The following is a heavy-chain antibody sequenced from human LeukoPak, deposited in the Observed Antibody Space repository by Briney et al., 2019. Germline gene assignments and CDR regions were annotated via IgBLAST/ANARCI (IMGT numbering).Heavy chain of an antibody. J-gene: IGHJ4*02. CDR3: ATSYSYGAHFDH. Sequence: GESLKISCKGSGYSFTTYWIGWVRQMPGKGLDWMAAIHPSDSDTRYSPSFQGQVTISADKSISTAYLQWSSLKASVTAMYYCATSYSYGAHFDHWGRGTRVTVSS. CDR2: IHPSDSDT. D-gene: IGHD5-18*01. CDR1: GYSFTTYW. V-gene: IGHV5-51*01.